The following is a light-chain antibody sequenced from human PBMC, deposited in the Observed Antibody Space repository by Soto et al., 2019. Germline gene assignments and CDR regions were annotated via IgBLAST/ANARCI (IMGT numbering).Light chain of an antibody. Sequence: NFMLTQPHSVSESPGKTVTISCTRSSGSIASNYVQWYQQRPGSAPTTVIYEDNQRPSGVPHRFSGSIDSSSNSASLTISVLTTEDEADYYCQSYDTNNHVVFGGGTKVTVL. CDR3: QSYDTNNHVV. V-gene: IGLV6-57*04. J-gene: IGLJ2*01. CDR1: SGSIASNY. CDR2: EDN.